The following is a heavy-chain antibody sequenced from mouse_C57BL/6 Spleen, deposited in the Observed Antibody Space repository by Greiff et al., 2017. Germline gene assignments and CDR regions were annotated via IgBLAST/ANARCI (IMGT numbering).Heavy chain of an antibody. CDR2: IYPGDGDT. J-gene: IGHJ1*03. V-gene: IGHV1-82*01. D-gene: IGHD1-1*01. CDR1: GYAFSSSW. Sequence: VQLQQSGPELVKPGASVKISCKASGYAFSSSWMNWVKQRPGKGLEWIGRIYPGDGDTNYNGKFKGKATLTADNSSSTAYMQLSSLTSEDSAVYFCARQSITTVDWYFDVWGTGTTVTVSS. CDR3: ARQSITTVDWYFDV.